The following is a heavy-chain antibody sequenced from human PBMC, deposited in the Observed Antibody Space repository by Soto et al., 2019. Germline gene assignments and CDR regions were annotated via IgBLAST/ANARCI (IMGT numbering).Heavy chain of an antibody. V-gene: IGHV3-23*01. D-gene: IGHD1-1*01. J-gene: IGHJ4*02. CDR2: ISATGAST. CDR1: EFTFSDYA. CDR3: AKALQPYRLEAVHFDY. Sequence: PGGSLRLSCAASEFTFSDYAMSWVRQAPGRGLEWVSLISATGASTFYADSVRGRFTISRDNSKNTMYLQMNSLRADDTAVYYCAKALQPYRLEAVHFDYWGQGTLVTVSS.